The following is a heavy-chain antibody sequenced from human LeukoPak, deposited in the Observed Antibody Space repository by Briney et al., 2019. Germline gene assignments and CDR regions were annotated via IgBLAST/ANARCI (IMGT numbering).Heavy chain of an antibody. Sequence: GGSLRLSCAASGFTFSNYVMSWVRQAPGKGLEWVSSISGSGGSTCYADSVKGRFTISRDNSKNTLFLQMNSLRAEDTALYYCAEEVGATYPTFDYWGQGTLVTVSS. CDR2: ISGSGGST. CDR1: GFTFSNYV. CDR3: AEEVGATYPTFDY. J-gene: IGHJ4*02. V-gene: IGHV3-23*01. D-gene: IGHD1-26*01.